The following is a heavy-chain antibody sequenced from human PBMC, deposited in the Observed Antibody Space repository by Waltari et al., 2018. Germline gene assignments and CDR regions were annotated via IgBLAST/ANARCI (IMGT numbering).Heavy chain of an antibody. V-gene: IGHV3-7*01. Sequence: EVQLVESGGGLVQPGGSLRGSCAAAGFTLSSYWMSWVRQAPGKGLEWVANIKKDGSEEYYVDSVRGRFTISRDNAKNSLYLQMNSLRPEDTAVYYCARDQWFAFDIWGQGTMVTVSS. CDR2: IKKDGSEE. CDR3: ARDQWFAFDI. J-gene: IGHJ3*02. D-gene: IGHD3-22*01. CDR1: GFTLSSYW.